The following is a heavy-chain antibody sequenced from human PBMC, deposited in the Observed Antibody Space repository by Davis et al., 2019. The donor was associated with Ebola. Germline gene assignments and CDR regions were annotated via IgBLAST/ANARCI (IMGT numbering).Heavy chain of an antibody. Sequence: SVKVSCKASGGSFSSFGFNWVRQAPGQGLEWMGTLIPIFGTTNYAQNYQGRVTLTADGSTSTAYMELSGLRSEDTAVYYCAREGFGGVIIPDYWGQGTLVTVSS. CDR2: LIPIFGTT. D-gene: IGHD3-16*02. J-gene: IGHJ4*02. V-gene: IGHV1-69*13. CDR3: AREGFGGVIIPDY. CDR1: GGSFSSFG.